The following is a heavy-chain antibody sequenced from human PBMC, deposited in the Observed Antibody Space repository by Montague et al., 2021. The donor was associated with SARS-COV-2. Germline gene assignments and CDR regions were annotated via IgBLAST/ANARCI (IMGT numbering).Heavy chain of an antibody. Sequence: SETLSLTCTVSGDSISSSSYYWGWIRQPPGKGLEWIGSIYYSGSTYYNPSLKSRVTISVDTSKNQFSLKLSSVTAADTAVYYCARHASYDYSKDLYYYYYYGMDVWGQGTTVTVSS. CDR1: GDSISSSSYY. CDR2: IYYSGST. V-gene: IGHV4-39*01. J-gene: IGHJ6*02. D-gene: IGHD4-11*01. CDR3: ARHASYDYSKDLYYYYYYGMDV.